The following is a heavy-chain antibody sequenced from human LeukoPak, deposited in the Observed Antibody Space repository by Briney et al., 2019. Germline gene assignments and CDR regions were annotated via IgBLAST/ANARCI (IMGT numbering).Heavy chain of an antibody. Sequence: GGSLRLSCAASGFTFDDYAMHWVRQAPGKGLEWVSGINWNSGSIGYADSVKGRFTISRDNTKNSLYLQMNSLRAEDTAVYYCARLSWLSTNDFDNWGQGTLVTVSS. D-gene: IGHD3-22*01. CDR2: INWNSGSI. CDR1: GFTFDDYA. J-gene: IGHJ4*02. CDR3: ARLSWLSTNDFDN. V-gene: IGHV3-9*01.